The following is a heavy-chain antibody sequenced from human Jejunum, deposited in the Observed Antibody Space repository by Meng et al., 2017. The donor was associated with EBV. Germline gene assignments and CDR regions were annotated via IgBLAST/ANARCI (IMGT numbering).Heavy chain of an antibody. Sequence: QVQLVPSGSELKKPGASVKVSCKASGYTFTSSGINWVRQAPGQGLEWMGWINTNTGYPTYAQDFTGRFVFSLDTSVSTAYLQITSLSTEDNAVYYCARVRPGGGWFDPWGQGTLVTVSS. V-gene: IGHV7-4-1*02. CDR1: GYTFTSSG. D-gene: IGHD2-8*02. J-gene: IGHJ5*02. CDR2: INTNTGYP. CDR3: ARVRPGGGWFDP.